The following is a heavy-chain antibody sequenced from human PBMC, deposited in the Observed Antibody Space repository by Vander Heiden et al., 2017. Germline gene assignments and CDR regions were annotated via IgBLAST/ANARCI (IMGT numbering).Heavy chain of an antibody. D-gene: IGHD3-10*01. J-gene: IGHJ4*02. CDR1: GFTFTSYA. V-gene: IGHV3-23*01. Sequence: EVQLLASGGGLVQPGGSLRLSCAASGFTFTSYATSWVRQAPGKGLEWVSAISGSGGSTYYADSVKGRFTISRDNSKNTLYLQMNSLRAEDTAVYYCAKLGFPYGSGSYYLDYWGQGTLVTVSS. CDR2: ISGSGGST. CDR3: AKLGFPYGSGSYYLDY.